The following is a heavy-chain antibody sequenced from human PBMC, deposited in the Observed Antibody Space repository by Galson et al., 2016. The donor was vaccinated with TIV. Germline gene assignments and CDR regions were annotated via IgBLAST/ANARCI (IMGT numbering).Heavy chain of an antibody. J-gene: IGHJ6*02. Sequence: SVKVSCKASGYNFTSYYMHWVRQAPGHGLEWMGIVSPDGDRTTYSQTLLGRVTITADESTSTAYMELTSLRYDDTAIYYCAKDRNTAMDPYYCYYGMDVWGQGTTVTVSS. CDR1: GYNFTSYY. D-gene: IGHD5-18*01. CDR3: AKDRNTAMDPYYCYYGMDV. CDR2: VSPDGDRT. V-gene: IGHV1-46*04.